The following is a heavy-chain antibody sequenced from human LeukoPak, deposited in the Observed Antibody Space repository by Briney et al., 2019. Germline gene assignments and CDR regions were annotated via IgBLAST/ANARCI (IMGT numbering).Heavy chain of an antibody. Sequence: SETLSLTCTVSGGSTTNYYWSWIRQPPGKEVEWIGYIYFSGSTNYNPSLRGRVTILVDTSKNEVSLKLTSVTAADTAVYYCARAPAGPPYYYMDVWGKGTTITVSS. CDR3: ARAPAGPPYYYMDV. J-gene: IGHJ6*03. CDR2: IYFSGST. CDR1: GGSTTNYY. V-gene: IGHV4-59*01.